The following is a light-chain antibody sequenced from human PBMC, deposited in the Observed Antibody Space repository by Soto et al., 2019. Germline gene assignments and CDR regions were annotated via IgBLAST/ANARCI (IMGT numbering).Light chain of an antibody. Sequence: SVGTGTAPGFGGPGRRGTTSSPGGRPKIGAGYDVHWYQQLPGTAPKLLIYGNNNRPSGVPDRFSGSKSGTSASLAVTGLQAEDEADYYCQSYDSSLSAYVFGPGTKVTVL. CDR2: GNN. J-gene: IGLJ1*01. CDR3: QSYDSSLSAYV. CDR1: RPKIGAGYD. V-gene: IGLV1-40*01.